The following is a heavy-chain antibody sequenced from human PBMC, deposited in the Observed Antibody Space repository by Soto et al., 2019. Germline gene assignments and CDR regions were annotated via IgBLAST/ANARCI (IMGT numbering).Heavy chain of an antibody. Sequence: QVQLVQSGAEVKKPGSSVKVSCKASGGTFRNSAISWVRQAPGQGLEWMGGIMPIFRTPDYAQKFQGRVTITADESTSTAYMELSGLRSDDTAVYFCARDNDRPQLGGNYYYILDVWGHGTTVTVSS. CDR2: IMPIFRTP. D-gene: IGHD1-1*01. CDR1: GGTFRNSA. V-gene: IGHV1-69*12. J-gene: IGHJ6*02. CDR3: ARDNDRPQLGGNYYYILDV.